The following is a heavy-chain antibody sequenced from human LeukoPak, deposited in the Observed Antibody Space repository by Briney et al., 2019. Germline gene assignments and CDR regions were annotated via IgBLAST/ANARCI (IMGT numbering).Heavy chain of an antibody. CDR3: ARGNYDSSGSLDY. Sequence: GRSLRLSCAASGFTLSSYGMHWVRQAPGKGLEWVAVIWYDGRNKYYADSVKGRFTISRDNSKNTLYLQMNSLRAEDTAVYYCARGNYDSSGSLDYWGQGTLVTVSS. CDR1: GFTLSSYG. J-gene: IGHJ4*02. V-gene: IGHV3-33*01. D-gene: IGHD3-22*01. CDR2: IWYDGRNK.